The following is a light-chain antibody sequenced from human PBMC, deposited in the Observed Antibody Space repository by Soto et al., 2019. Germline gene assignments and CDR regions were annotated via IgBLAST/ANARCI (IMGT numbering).Light chain of an antibody. J-gene: IGKJ1*01. CDR1: QSVSSSY. CDR3: QQYGSSPWT. Sequence: EIVLTQSPGTLSLSPGERATLSCRASQSVSSSYLAWYQQKPGQAPRLLIYATSSRATGIPDRFSGSGSGTDFTVTISRLEPEDFAVYYCQQYGSSPWTFGQGTNVEIK. V-gene: IGKV3-20*01. CDR2: ATS.